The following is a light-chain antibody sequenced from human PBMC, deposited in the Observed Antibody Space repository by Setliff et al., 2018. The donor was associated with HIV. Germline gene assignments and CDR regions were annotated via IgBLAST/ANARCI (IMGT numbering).Light chain of an antibody. Sequence: QSVLTQPPSASGSPGQSVTISCTGTSSDVGGYNYVSWYQQHPGKAPKLMIYEVSKRPSGVPDRFSGSKSGNTASLTVSRLQAEDEADYYCSSYAGSNNVFGTGTNVTVL. J-gene: IGLJ1*01. CDR3: SSYAGSNNV. CDR1: SSDVGGYNY. CDR2: EVS. V-gene: IGLV2-8*01.